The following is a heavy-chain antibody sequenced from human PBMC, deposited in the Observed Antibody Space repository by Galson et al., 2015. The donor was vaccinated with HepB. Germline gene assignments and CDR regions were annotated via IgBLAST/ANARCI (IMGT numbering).Heavy chain of an antibody. Sequence: LSLTCAVSGGSISSGGYPWSWIRQPPGKGLEWIGYIYHSGSTYYNPSLKSRVTISVDTSKNQFSLKLSSVTAADTAVYYCARDRPLRGGSSLPFDPWGQGTLVTVSS. J-gene: IGHJ5*02. D-gene: IGHD1-26*01. CDR1: GGSISSGGYP. CDR3: ARDRPLRGGSSLPFDP. V-gene: IGHV4-30-2*05. CDR2: IYHSGST.